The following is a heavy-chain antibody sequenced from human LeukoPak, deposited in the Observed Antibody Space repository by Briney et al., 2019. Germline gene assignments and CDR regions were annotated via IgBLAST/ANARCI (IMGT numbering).Heavy chain of an antibody. D-gene: IGHD3-22*01. Sequence: PSETLSLTCTVSGGSIGSYYWSWIRQPPGKGLEWIGYIYYSGSTNYNPSLKSRVTISVDTSKNQFSLKLSSVTAADTAVYYCAREHYDSSGYYSSYYYDLDVWGKGTTVTVSS. V-gene: IGHV4-59*01. CDR1: GGSIGSYY. CDR3: AREHYDSSGYYSSYYYDLDV. J-gene: IGHJ6*03. CDR2: IYYSGST.